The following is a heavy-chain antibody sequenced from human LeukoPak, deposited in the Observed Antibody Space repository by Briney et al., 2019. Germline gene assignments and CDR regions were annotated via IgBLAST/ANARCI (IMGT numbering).Heavy chain of an antibody. V-gene: IGHV3-48*02. D-gene: IGHD3-22*01. CDR2: TSDTGHTI. CDR1: GFTFSTYA. J-gene: IGHJ4*02. CDR3: SRAQWVIRKIGHY. Sequence: PGGSLRLSCAASGFTFSTYAMNWVRQAPGKGLEWLAYTSDTGHTIYYADSVRGRFTVSRDNAKNLLYLQMNRLRDDDTAIYFCSRAQWVIRKIGHYWGQGTLVTVSS.